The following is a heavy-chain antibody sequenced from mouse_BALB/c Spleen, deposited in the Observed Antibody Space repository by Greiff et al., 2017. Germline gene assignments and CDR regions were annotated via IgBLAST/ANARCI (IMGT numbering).Heavy chain of an antibody. D-gene: IGHD1-2*01. CDR3: ASITTATAWFAY. J-gene: IGHJ3*01. Sequence: EVQVVESGGGLVKPGGSLKLSCAASGFTFSSYAMSWVRQSPEKRLEWVAEISSGGSYTYYPDTVTGRFTISRDNAKNTLYLEMSSLRSEDTAMYYCASITTATAWFAYWGQGTLVTVSA. CDR2: ISSGGSYT. V-gene: IGHV5-9-4*01. CDR1: GFTFSSYA.